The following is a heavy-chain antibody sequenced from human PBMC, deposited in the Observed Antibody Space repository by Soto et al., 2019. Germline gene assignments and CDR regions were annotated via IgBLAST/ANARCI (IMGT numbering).Heavy chain of an antibody. CDR3: ARVLGPWDDQTLTKYNWFDP. D-gene: IGHD1-1*01. CDR1: GGSFSGYY. Sequence: PSETLSLTCAVYGGSFSGYYWSWIRQPPGKGLEWIGEINHSGSTNYNPSLKSRVTISVDTSKNQFSLKLSSVTAADTAVYYCARVLGPWDDQTLTKYNWFDPWGQGTLVTVSS. V-gene: IGHV4-34*01. J-gene: IGHJ5*02. CDR2: INHSGST.